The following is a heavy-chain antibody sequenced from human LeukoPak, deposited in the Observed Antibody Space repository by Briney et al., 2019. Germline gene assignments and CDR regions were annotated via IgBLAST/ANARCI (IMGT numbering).Heavy chain of an antibody. Sequence: GGSLRLSCAASGFTFSSYAMSWVRQAPGKGLEWVSAISGSGGSTYYADSVKGRFTISRDNSKNTLYLRMNSLRAEDTAVYYCAKPAYFWSGSPSNYWGQGTLVTVSS. D-gene: IGHD3-3*01. CDR2: ISGSGGST. CDR1: GFTFSSYA. CDR3: AKPAYFWSGSPSNY. J-gene: IGHJ4*02. V-gene: IGHV3-23*01.